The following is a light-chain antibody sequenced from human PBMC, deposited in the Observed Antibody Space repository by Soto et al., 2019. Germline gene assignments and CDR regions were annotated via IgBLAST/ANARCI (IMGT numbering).Light chain of an antibody. CDR2: DAS. V-gene: IGKV3-11*01. CDR1: QSVSSY. CDR3: QQRSNWPPIFT. J-gene: IGKJ3*01. Sequence: EIVLTQSPATLSLSPGERATLSCRASQSVSSYLAWYQQRPGQAPRLLIYDASNRATVIPARFSCSGSGTDFPLTISSLEPEDFAVYYCQQRSNWPPIFTFGPGTKVDIK.